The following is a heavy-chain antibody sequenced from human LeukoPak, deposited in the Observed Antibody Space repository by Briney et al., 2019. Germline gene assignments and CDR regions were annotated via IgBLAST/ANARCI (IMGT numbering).Heavy chain of an antibody. CDR3: AREGDLNIYFDY. Sequence: ASVKVSCKASGYTFTGYYIHWVRQAPGQGLEWMGWINPNSGGTNYAQKFQGRVTMTRDTSISTAYMELSRLRSDDTAVYYCAREGDLNIYFDYWGQGTLVTVSS. CDR1: GYTFTGYY. D-gene: IGHD2/OR15-2a*01. CDR2: INPNSGGT. J-gene: IGHJ4*02. V-gene: IGHV1-2*02.